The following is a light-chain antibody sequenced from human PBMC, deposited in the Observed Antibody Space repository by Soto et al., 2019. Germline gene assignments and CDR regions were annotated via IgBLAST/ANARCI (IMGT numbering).Light chain of an antibody. V-gene: IGKV3-15*01. Sequence: EIVMTQSPATLSVSPGERATLSCRASQSVSSNLAWYQQKPGQSPRLLIYGASTRATGIPARFSGSGSGTEYTLTIGSGQSPDFAVAYFQHYNRWPRTFGQGTNVEIK. CDR1: QSVSSN. CDR2: GAS. J-gene: IGKJ1*01. CDR3: QHYNRWPRT.